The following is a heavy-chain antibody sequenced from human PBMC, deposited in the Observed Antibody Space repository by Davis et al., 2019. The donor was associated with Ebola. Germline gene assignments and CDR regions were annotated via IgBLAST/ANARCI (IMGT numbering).Heavy chain of an antibody. CDR3: ARDTITGTMYFSYGVDV. J-gene: IGHJ6*02. CDR1: GVSVTRNF. Sequence: SETLSLTCTVSGVSVTRNFWSWIRQSPGRGLEWIGYVYSGGATLHNPSLKSRVSLSLDTSKNQLSLKLSSVTAADPAVYFCARDTITGTMYFSYGVDVWGQGTTVTVSS. D-gene: IGHD1-20*01. CDR2: VYSGGAT. V-gene: IGHV4-59*02.